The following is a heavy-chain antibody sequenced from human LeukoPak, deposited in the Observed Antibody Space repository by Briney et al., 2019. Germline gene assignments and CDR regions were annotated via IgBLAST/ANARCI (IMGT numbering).Heavy chain of an antibody. D-gene: IGHD1-1*01. CDR1: GFTFSSYA. CDR3: AKDWGGPGQLPYYMDV. CDR2: ISGSGGST. V-gene: IGHV3-23*01. Sequence: GGSLRLSCAASGFTFSSYAMSWVRQAPGKGLEWVSAISGSGGSTYYADSVKGRFTISRDNSKNTLYLQMNSLRAEDTAVYYCAKDWGGPGQLPYYMDVWGKGTTVTVSS. J-gene: IGHJ6*03.